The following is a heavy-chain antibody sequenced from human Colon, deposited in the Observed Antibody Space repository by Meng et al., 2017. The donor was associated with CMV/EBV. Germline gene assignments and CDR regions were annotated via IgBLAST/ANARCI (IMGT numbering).Heavy chain of an antibody. CDR2: IDPDGTDT. J-gene: IGHJ4*02. V-gene: IGHV3-74*01. Sequence: GGSLRLSCAASGFTFSSYGMHWVRQAPGKGLEWVSQIDPDGTDTTYADSVKGRFTVSRDNARNTVFLQINILRADDTAVYFCARIHYDSWSGYYRDYWGQGALVTVSS. CDR1: GFTFSSYG. D-gene: IGHD3-3*01. CDR3: ARIHYDSWSGYYRDY.